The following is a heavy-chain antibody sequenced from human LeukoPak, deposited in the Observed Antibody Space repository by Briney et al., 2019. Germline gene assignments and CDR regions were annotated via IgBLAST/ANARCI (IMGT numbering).Heavy chain of an antibody. CDR1: GFTFSSYA. J-gene: IGHJ4*02. CDR2: ISYDGSSK. CDR3: AREPTVPEGGY. D-gene: IGHD4-17*01. V-gene: IGHV3-30-3*01. Sequence: PGGSLRLSCAASGFTFSSYAMHWVRQAPGKGLEWVAVISYDGSSKYYADSVKGRFTISRDNSKNTLYLQMNSLRAEDTAVYYCAREPTVPEGGYWGQGTLVTVSS.